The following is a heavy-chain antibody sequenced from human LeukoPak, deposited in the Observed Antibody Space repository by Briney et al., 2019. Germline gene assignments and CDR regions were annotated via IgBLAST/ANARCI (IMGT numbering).Heavy chain of an antibody. D-gene: IGHD6-13*01. CDR2: MISSSSYI. CDR1: GFTFSSYS. J-gene: IGHJ4*02. V-gene: IGHV3-21*01. CDR3: ATGKASSTERRAPLYY. Sequence: GGCLRLSCAASGFTFSSYSMNWVRQAPGKGLEWVSSMISSSSYIYYADSVKGRFTISRDNAKNSLYLQMNSLRAEDTAVYYCATGKASSTERRAPLYYWGQGTLVTVSS.